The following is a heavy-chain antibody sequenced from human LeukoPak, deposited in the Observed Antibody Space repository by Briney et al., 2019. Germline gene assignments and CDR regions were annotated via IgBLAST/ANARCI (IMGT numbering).Heavy chain of an antibody. V-gene: IGHV3-23*01. CDR3: AKDIGWFDP. CDR1: GFTFRSYA. J-gene: IGHJ5*02. CDR2: ISGTGDSP. Sequence: GGSLRLSCAASGFTFRSYATNWVRQAPGKGLEWVSAISGTGDSPHYADSVKGRFTISRDNSKNTLYLQMNSLRAEDTAFYYCAKDIGWFDPWGQGTLVTVSS.